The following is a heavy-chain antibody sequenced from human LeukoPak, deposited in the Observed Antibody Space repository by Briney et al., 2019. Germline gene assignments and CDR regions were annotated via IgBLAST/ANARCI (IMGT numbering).Heavy chain of an antibody. CDR2: IIPIFGTA. D-gene: IGHD6-13*01. CDR1: GGTFSSYA. V-gene: IGHV1-69*13. CDR3: AVIAAADDFDY. J-gene: IGHJ4*02. Sequence: SVKVSCKASGGTFSSYAISWVRQAPGQGLGWMGGIIPIFGTANYAQKFQGRVTITADESTSTAYMELSSLRSEDTAVYYCAVIAAADDFDYWGQGTLVTVSS.